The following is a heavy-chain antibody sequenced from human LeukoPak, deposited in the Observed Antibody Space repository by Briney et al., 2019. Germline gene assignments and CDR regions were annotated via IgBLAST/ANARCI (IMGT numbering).Heavy chain of an antibody. CDR3: ARQMQSHGNFDS. CDR1: GFTVSSYA. V-gene: IGHV3-13*01. CDR2: LGIAGDT. Sequence: GGSLRLSCAASGFTVSSYAMHWVRQPLGKGLEWVSALGIAGDTFYPGSVKGRFTISRENARNTLYLQMNSLRAEDTAMYYCARQMQSHGNFDSGGQGTLVTVSS. D-gene: IGHD1-26*01. J-gene: IGHJ4*02.